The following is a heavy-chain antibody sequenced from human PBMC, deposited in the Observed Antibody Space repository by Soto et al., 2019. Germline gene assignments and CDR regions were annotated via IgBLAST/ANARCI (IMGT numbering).Heavy chain of an antibody. D-gene: IGHD3-3*01. J-gene: IGHJ6*02. V-gene: IGHV4-30-4*01. Sequence: SETLSLTCTVSGGSISSGDYYWSWIRQPPGKGLEWIGYIYYSGSTYYNPSLKSRVTISVDTSKNQFSLKLSSVTAADTAVYYCARVGHYDFWSGYPTGTDVWGQGTTVTVSS. CDR2: IYYSGST. CDR1: GGSISSGDYY. CDR3: ARVGHYDFWSGYPTGTDV.